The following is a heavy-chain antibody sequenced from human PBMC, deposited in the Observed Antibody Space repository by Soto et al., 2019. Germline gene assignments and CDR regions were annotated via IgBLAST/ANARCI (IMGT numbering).Heavy chain of an antibody. CDR3: AKDWGGATQTNRYYYYYGMDV. Sequence: QVQLVESGGGVVQPGRSLRLSCAASGFTFSSYGMHWVRQAPGKGLEWVAVISYDGSNKYYADSVKGRFTISRDNSKNTLYLQMNSMRAEDTAVYYCAKDWGGATQTNRYYYYYGMDVWGQGTTVTVSS. CDR2: ISYDGSNK. CDR1: GFTFSSYG. V-gene: IGHV3-30*18. J-gene: IGHJ6*02. D-gene: IGHD1-26*01.